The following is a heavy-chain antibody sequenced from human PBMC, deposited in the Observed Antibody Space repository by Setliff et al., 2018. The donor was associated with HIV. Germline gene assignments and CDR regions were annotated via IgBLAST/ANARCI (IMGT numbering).Heavy chain of an antibody. Sequence: SETLSLTCAVYGGSLSGYYWSWIRQPPGKGLEWIGEISHGGSTNYNPSLKSRVTMTMDTSTNTAYMELRSLTSADTAVYYCARGWELNVWGQGTRVTVSS. CDR2: ISHGGST. CDR3: ARGWELNV. V-gene: IGHV4-34*10. J-gene: IGHJ4*02. D-gene: IGHD1-26*01. CDR1: GGSLSGYY.